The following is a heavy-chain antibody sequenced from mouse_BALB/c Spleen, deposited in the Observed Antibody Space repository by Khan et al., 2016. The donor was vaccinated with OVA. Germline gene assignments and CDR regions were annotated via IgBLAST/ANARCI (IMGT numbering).Heavy chain of an antibody. V-gene: IGHV1S137*01. CDR3: TWPAYDGYYDY. CDR2: ISTYSGNT. CDR1: GYTFTDYA. J-gene: IGHJ2*01. Sequence: QVQLKQSGPELVRPGVSVKISCKGSGYTFTDYAMHWVKQSHAKSLEWIGLISTYSGNTNYKQKFKGKATMTVDKSSSTAYMTLASLQSEAHAIYSCTWPAYDGYYDYWGQGTTLTVSS. D-gene: IGHD2-3*01.